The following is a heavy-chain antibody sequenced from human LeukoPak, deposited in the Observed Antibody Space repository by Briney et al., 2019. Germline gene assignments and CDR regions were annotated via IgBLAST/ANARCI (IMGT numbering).Heavy chain of an antibody. V-gene: IGHV3-72*01. Sequence: PGGSLRLSCAASGFTLSDHYMDWLRQAPGKGREWVGRVRNKANGYRTEYAASVEGRFTVSGDASKNSLYLQMNSLKTEDTAVYYCASSGYCGAGTCYSDYFDYWGLGTLVTVSS. CDR1: GFTLSDHY. J-gene: IGHJ4*02. CDR2: VRNKANGYRT. CDR3: ASSGYCGAGTCYSDYFDY. D-gene: IGHD2-15*01.